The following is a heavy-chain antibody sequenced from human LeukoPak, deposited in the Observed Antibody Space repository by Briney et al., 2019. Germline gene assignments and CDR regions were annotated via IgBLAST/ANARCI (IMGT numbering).Heavy chain of an antibody. CDR2: IYPGDSNT. CDR1: GYSFTNYW. Sequence: GESLKISCKGSGYSFTNYWNGWVRQMPGKGLEWVGIIYPGDSNTRYSPSFQGQVTISVDKSISTAYLQWSSLKASDTAIYYCARQRGGCSGGSCTGMDVWGKGTTVTVSS. V-gene: IGHV5-51*01. D-gene: IGHD2-15*01. J-gene: IGHJ6*04. CDR3: ARQRGGCSGGSCTGMDV.